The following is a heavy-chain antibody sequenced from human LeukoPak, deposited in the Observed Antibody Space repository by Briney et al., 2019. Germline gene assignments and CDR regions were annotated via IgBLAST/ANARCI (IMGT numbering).Heavy chain of an antibody. Sequence: EASVKVSCKASGYTFTSYDINWVRQATGQGLEWMGWMNPNSGNTGYAQKFQGRVTMTRNTSISTAYMELSSLRSEDTAVYYCARGLRGRAYYGSGSYYSPSGYWGQGTLVTVSS. CDR3: ARGLRGRAYYGSGSYYSPSGY. D-gene: IGHD3-10*01. J-gene: IGHJ4*02. V-gene: IGHV1-8*01. CDR1: GYTFTSYD. CDR2: MNPNSGNT.